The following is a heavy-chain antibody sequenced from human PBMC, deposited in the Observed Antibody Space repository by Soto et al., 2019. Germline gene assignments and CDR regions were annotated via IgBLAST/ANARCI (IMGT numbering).Heavy chain of an antibody. Sequence: EVQLVESGGGLVQPGGSLRLSCEASGFTFRNYDMHWVRQGTGKGLEWVSGISAAGDPDYADSVEGRFTISRENAQTSFFLQMNSLRVGDTAVYYCARTDRDFYGLDVWGQGPTVIVSS. CDR3: ARTDRDFYGLDV. J-gene: IGHJ6*02. V-gene: IGHV3-13*05. CDR2: ISAAGDP. CDR1: GFTFRNYD.